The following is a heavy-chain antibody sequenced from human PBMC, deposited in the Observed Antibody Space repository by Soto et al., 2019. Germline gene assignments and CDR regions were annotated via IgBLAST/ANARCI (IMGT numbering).Heavy chain of an antibody. Sequence: WESLKISCKGSGYSFTSYWISWVRQMPGKGLEWMGRIDPSDSYTNYSPSSQGHVTISVDKSISTAYLQWSSLKASDTAMYYCASGGELFNGDYWGQGTLVTVSS. CDR1: GYSFTSYW. D-gene: IGHD3-10*01. CDR2: IDPSDSYT. CDR3: ASGGELFNGDY. J-gene: IGHJ4*02. V-gene: IGHV5-10-1*01.